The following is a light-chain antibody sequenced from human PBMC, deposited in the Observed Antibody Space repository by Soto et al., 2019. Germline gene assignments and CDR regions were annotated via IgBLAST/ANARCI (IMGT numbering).Light chain of an antibody. CDR2: AAS. CDR1: QGIRSE. J-gene: IGKJ1*01. CDR3: LHDYNYPRT. V-gene: IGKV1-6*01. Sequence: AIHMTQSPSSLSASVGDKDTNTCRASQGIRSELAWYQQKPGKAPNLLIYAASTLQSGVPSRFSGSGSGTDFTLTISSLQPEDFATYYCLHDYNYPRTFGQGTKVDIK.